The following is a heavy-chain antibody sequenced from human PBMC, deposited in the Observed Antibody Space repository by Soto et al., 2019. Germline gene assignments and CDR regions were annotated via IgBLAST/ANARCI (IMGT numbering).Heavy chain of an antibody. J-gene: IGHJ6*02. D-gene: IGHD5-12*01. Sequence: ASVKVSCKASGYTFTSYGISWVRQAPGQGLEWMGWISAYNGNTNYAQKLQGRVTMTTDTSTSTAYMELRSLRSDDTAVYYCASGNSGYDYYGMDVWGQGTTVTVYS. CDR1: GYTFTSYG. CDR2: ISAYNGNT. V-gene: IGHV1-18*04. CDR3: ASGNSGYDYYGMDV.